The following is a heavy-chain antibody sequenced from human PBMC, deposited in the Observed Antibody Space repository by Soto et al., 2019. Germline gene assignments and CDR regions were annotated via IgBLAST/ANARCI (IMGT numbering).Heavy chain of an antibody. CDR3: ARRPGSPRSGMDV. V-gene: IGHV5-51*01. CDR1: GYSFTSYW. J-gene: IGHJ6*02. CDR2: IYPGDSET. Sequence: GEYTKISCKGSGYSFTSYWLGWVRQMPGKSLEWMGSIYPGDSETGDRPAFHVLVTISAYKSISTAVLQWSRLKASDTARYYCARRPGSPRSGMDVWDQETTFTISS.